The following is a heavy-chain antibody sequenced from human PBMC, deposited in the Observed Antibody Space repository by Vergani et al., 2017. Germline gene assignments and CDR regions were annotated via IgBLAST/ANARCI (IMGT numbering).Heavy chain of an antibody. V-gene: IGHV5-51*01. D-gene: IGHD3-22*01. CDR3: ARLYGRDSSGSKYFDY. J-gene: IGHJ4*02. CDR2: NHPADSDT. Sequence: EVQLVQSGAEVKKPGESLKIPCQISGYSFTNYWIGWVRQMPGKGLEWMGINHPADSDTRYSPSFQGQVTISVDKSISTAYLQRSSLRASDSAMYYCARLYGRDSSGSKYFDYWGQGTLVTVSS. CDR1: GYSFTNYW.